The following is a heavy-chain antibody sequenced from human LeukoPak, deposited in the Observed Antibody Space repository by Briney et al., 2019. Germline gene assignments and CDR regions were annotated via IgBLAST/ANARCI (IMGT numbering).Heavy chain of an antibody. CDR3: ARARLSGYDYDY. CDR1: GGSISSGGYY. V-gene: IGHV4-31*03. J-gene: IGHJ4*02. D-gene: IGHD5-12*01. Sequence: SETLSLTCTVSGGSISSGGYYWSWIRQHPGKGLEWIGYIYYSGSTYYNPSLKSRLTISVDTSKNQFSLKLSSVTAADTAVYYCARARLSGYDYDYWGQGTLVTVSS. CDR2: IYYSGST.